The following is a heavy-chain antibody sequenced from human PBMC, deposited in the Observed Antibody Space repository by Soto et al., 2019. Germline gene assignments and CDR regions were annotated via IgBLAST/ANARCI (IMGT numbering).Heavy chain of an antibody. D-gene: IGHD7-27*01. CDR1: GYTFTSYD. J-gene: IGHJ6*02. V-gene: IGHV1-8*01. Sequence: ASVKVSCKASGYTFTSYDINWVRQATGQGLEWMGWMNPNSGNTGYAQKFQGRVTMTRDTSTSTVYMELSSLRSEDTAVYYCARALGISYYYYGMDVWGQGTTVTVSS. CDR3: ARALGISYYYYGMDV. CDR2: MNPNSGNT.